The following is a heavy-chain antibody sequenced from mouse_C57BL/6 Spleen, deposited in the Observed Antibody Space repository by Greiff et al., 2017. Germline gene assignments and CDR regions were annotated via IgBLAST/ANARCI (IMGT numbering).Heavy chain of an antibody. D-gene: IGHD2-3*01. CDR1: GYTFTSYW. CDR2: IYPGSGST. CDR3: ARDGYYSFAY. V-gene: IGHV1-55*01. Sequence: QVQLQQSGAELVKPGASVKMSCKASGYTFTSYWITWVKQRPGQGLEWIGDIYPGSGSTNYNEKFKSKATLTVDTSSSTAYMQLSSLTSEDSVVYYCARDGYYSFAYWGQGTLVTVSA. J-gene: IGHJ3*01.